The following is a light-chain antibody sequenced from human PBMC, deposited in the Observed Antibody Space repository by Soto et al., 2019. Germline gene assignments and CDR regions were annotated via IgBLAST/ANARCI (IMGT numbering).Light chain of an antibody. CDR2: DVN. Sequence: QSALTQPRSVSGSPGQSVTISCTGTINDVGGYNYVSWYQQHPGKAPKLMIYDVNKRPSGVPDRFSGSKSGNTASLTISGLQAEDEADYYCCSYAGSPLVFGGGTKLTV. CDR3: CSYAGSPLV. V-gene: IGLV2-11*01. CDR1: INDVGGYNY. J-gene: IGLJ2*01.